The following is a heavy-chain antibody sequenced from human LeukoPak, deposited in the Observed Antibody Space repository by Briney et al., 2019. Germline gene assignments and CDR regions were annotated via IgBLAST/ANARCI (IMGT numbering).Heavy chain of an antibody. V-gene: IGHV4-34*01. CDR3: ARAPIGHYYGSGSHPFDP. J-gene: IGHJ5*02. D-gene: IGHD3-10*01. CDR2: INHSGST. Sequence: SSETLSLTCAGYGGSFSGYYWSWIRQPPGKGLEWIGEINHSGSTNYNQSLKRLVTISVATSKTKFSLKLSSVTAADTAVYYCARAPIGHYYGSGSHPFDPWGQGTLVTVSS. CDR1: GGSFSGYY.